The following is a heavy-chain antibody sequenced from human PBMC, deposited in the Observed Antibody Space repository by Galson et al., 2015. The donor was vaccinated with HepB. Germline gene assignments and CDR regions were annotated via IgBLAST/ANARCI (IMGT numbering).Heavy chain of an antibody. CDR2: ITSNGGRT. V-gene: IGHV3-23*01. J-gene: IGHJ4*02. D-gene: IGHD2-8*01. Sequence: SLRLSCAASGFTFSRYAMTWVRQAPGKGLEWISSITSNGGRTFYTNSVKGRFTISRDNSRNTVVLQLSSLRPEDTAVYYCAKDGIMVSNNPYQLHFWGQGTLASVSP. CDR3: AKDGIMVSNNPYQLHF. CDR1: GFTFSRYA.